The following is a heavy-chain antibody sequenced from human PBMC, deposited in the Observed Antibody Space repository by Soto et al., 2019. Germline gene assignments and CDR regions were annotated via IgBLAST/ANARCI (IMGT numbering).Heavy chain of an antibody. V-gene: IGHV4-59*01. CDR3: ARDQVTIFGVVTTGWFDP. Sequence: SETLSLTCTVSGGSISSYYWSWIRQPPGKGLGWIGYIYYSGSTNYNPSLKSRVTISVDTSKNQFSLKLSSVTAADTAVYYCARDQVTIFGVVTTGWFDPWGQGTLVTVSS. CDR2: IYYSGST. J-gene: IGHJ5*02. CDR1: GGSISSYY. D-gene: IGHD3-3*01.